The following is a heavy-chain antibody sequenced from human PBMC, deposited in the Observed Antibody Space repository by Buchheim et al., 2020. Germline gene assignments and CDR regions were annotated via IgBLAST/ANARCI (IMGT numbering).Heavy chain of an antibody. CDR1: GYTFTGYY. D-gene: IGHD3-22*01. CDR3: AREYFHYYDSSGYYYTRNNWFDP. CDR2: INPNSGGT. Sequence: QVQLVQSGAEVKKPGASVKVSCKASGYTFTGYYMHWVRQAPGQGLEWMGWINPNSGGTNYAQKFQGWVTMTRDTSISPAYMELSRLRSDDTAVYYCAREYFHYYDSSGYYYTRNNWFDPWGQGTL. J-gene: IGHJ5*02. V-gene: IGHV1-2*04.